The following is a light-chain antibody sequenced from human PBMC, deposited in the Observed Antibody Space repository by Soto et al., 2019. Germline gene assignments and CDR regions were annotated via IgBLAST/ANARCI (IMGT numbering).Light chain of an antibody. J-gene: IGLJ1*01. CDR3: SSYAGSNIFV. V-gene: IGLV2-8*01. CDR1: SSDVGGYNF. Sequence: QSALTQPPSASGSPGQSVTISCTGTSSDVGGYNFVAWYQQHPGKAPKLMISEVSKRPSGVPDRFSGSKSGNTASLTVSGLQAEDEADCYCSSYAGSNIFVFGTGNKVTVL. CDR2: EVS.